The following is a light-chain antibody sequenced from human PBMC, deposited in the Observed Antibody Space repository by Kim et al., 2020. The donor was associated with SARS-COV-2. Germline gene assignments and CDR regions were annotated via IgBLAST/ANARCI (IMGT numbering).Light chain of an antibody. CDR2: GKN. CDR1: SHTTYY. V-gene: IGLV3-19*01. J-gene: IGLJ2*01. CDR3: NSRDSSGHHLV. Sequence: ALRQTDEITCQGDSHTTYYASWYQQKPGQAPVVVIYGKNNRPSGIPDRFSGSSSGNTASLTITGAQAEDEADYYCNSRDSSGHHLVFGGGTQLTVL.